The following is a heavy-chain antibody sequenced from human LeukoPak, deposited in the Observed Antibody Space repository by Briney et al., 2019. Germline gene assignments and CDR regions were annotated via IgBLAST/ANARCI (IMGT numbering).Heavy chain of an antibody. CDR3: ARGPGGGKVLGY. D-gene: IGHD2-15*01. V-gene: IGHV4-34*01. J-gene: IGHJ4*02. Sequence: PSETLSLTCAVYGGSFSGYYWSWIRQPPGKGLERIGEINHSGSTNYNPSLKSRVTISVDTSKNQFSLKLSSVTAADTAVYYCARGPGGGKVLGYWGQGTLVTVSS. CDR1: GGSFSGYY. CDR2: INHSGST.